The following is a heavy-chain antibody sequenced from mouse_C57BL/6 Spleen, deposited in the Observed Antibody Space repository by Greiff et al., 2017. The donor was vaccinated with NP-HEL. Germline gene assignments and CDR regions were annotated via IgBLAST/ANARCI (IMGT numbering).Heavy chain of an antibody. Sequence: VQLQQPGAELVRPGSSVKLSCKASGYTFTSYWMHWVKQRPIQGLEWIGNIDPSDSETHYTQKFKDKATLTVDKSSSTAYMQLSSLTSEDSAVYYCARDGTRYYLDYWGQGTTLTVSS. J-gene: IGHJ2*01. V-gene: IGHV1-52*01. CDR2: IDPSDSET. CDR1: GYTFTSYW. D-gene: IGHD1-1*01. CDR3: ARDGTRYYLDY.